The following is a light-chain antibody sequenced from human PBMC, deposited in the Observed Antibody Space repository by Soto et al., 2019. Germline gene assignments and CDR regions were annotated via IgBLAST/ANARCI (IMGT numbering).Light chain of an antibody. CDR3: QQLNSYPLT. V-gene: IGKV1-5*03. J-gene: IGKJ5*01. CDR2: KAS. CDR1: QTIIRW. Sequence: DIQMTHSPSTLSASVLYRVTITFRSSQTIIRWLAWYQQKPERAPKLLIYKASSLQSGVPSRFSGSGSGTDFTLTIRSLQPEDFASYYCQQLNSYPLTFGGGTRLEIK.